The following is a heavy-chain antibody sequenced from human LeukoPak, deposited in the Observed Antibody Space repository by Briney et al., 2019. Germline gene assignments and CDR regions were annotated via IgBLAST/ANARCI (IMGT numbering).Heavy chain of an antibody. J-gene: IGHJ4*02. D-gene: IGHD4-17*01. CDR3: ARRNYGDYDHYFDY. CDR1: GGSISGYF. V-gene: IGHV4-59*08. CDR2: ISYSGSA. Sequence: PSETLSLTCTVSGGSISGYFWSWIRQPPGMGLEWIGYISYSGSANYNPSLKSRVTISVDTSRNQFSLKMTSVTAADTAVYFCARRNYGDYDHYFDYWGQGTLVTVFS.